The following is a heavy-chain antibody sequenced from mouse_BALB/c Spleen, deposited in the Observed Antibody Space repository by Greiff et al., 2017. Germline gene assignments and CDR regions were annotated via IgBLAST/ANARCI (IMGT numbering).Heavy chain of an antibody. Sequence: QVQLQQSGPELVKPGASVKISCKASGYAFSSSWMNWVKQRPGQGLEWIGRIYPGDGDTNYNGKFKGKATLTADKSSSTAYMQLSSLTSVDSAVYFCARDSLYAMDYWGQGTSVTVSS. J-gene: IGHJ4*01. CDR2: IYPGDGDT. CDR1: GYAFSSSW. CDR3: ARDSLYAMDY. V-gene: IGHV1-82*01.